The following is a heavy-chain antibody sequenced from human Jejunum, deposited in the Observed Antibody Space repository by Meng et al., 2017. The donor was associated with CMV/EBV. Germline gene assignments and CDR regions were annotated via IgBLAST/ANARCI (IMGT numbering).Heavy chain of an antibody. J-gene: IGHJ4*02. CDR1: GDSISGKNYY. CDR2: IYYSGNT. CDR3: ARDSDSGSQRRYLDY. V-gene: IGHV4-31*02. D-gene: IGHD1-26*01. Sequence: SGDSISGKNYYWTWIRQQPGRGLEWVGYIYYSGNTYYNPSLKSRVSMSVDTSKNQFSLKLSSVTAADTAVYYCARDSDSGSQRRYLDYWGQGTLVTVSS.